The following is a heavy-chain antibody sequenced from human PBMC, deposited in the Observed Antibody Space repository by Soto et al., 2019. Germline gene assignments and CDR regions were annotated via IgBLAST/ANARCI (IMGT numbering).Heavy chain of an antibody. CDR1: GYTFTSYG. Sequence: ASVKVSCKASGYTFTSYGISWVRQAPGQGLEWMGWISAYNGNTNYAQKLQGRVTMTTDTSTSTAYMEPRSLRSDDTAVYYCARVPWWDSSSWHWFDPWGQGTLVTVSS. CDR3: ARVPWWDSSSWHWFDP. D-gene: IGHD6-13*01. V-gene: IGHV1-18*01. CDR2: ISAYNGNT. J-gene: IGHJ5*02.